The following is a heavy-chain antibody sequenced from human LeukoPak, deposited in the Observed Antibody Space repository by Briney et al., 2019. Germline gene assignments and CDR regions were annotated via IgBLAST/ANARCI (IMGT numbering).Heavy chain of an antibody. J-gene: IGHJ4*02. D-gene: IGHD6-13*01. CDR2: ISFDGANK. V-gene: IGHV3-30*04. CDR3: ARGRAGIAAAGFDY. Sequence: GGSLRLSCATSGFTFSMSSMHWVRLAPGKGLEWLAGISFDGANKFSGDSVKGRFSISRDNSKKTLYLQMNSLGLDDTAVYFCARGRAGIAAAGFDYWGQGTLVTVSS. CDR1: GFTFSMSS.